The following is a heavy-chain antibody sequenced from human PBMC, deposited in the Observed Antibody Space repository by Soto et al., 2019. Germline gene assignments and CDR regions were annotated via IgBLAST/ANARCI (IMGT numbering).Heavy chain of an antibody. CDR3: ARDRAGGSLYYFDY. CDR2: ISSSGSTI. D-gene: IGHD6-19*01. CDR1: VFTCSSYE. J-gene: IGHJ4*02. V-gene: IGHV3-48*03. Sequence: SLRLSCSASVFTCSSYEMNWFRQAPGKGLEWVSYISSSGSTIYYADSVKGRFTISRDNAKNSLYLQMNSLRAEDTAVYYCARDRAGGSLYYFDYWGQGTLVTVSS.